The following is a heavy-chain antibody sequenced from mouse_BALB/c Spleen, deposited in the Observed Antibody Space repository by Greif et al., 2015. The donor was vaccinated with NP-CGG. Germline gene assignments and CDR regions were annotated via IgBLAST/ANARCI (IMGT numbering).Heavy chain of an antibody. V-gene: IGHV1-82*01. Sequence: VQLQESGPELVKPGASVKISCKASGYAFSSSWMNWVKQRPGQGLEWIGRIYPGDGDTNYNGKFKGKATLTADKSSSTAYMQLSSLTSVDSAVYFCATAYYRYDGFAYWGQGTLVTVSA. CDR2: IYPGDGDT. J-gene: IGHJ3*01. CDR3: ATAYYRYDGFAY. D-gene: IGHD2-14*01. CDR1: GYAFSSSW.